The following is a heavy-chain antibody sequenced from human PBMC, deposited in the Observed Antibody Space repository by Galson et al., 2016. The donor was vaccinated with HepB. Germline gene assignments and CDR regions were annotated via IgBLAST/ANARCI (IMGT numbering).Heavy chain of an antibody. D-gene: IGHD2-2*01. CDR3: ATGVGYCVSTNCYADY. CDR2: ISSRSYI. CDR1: GFTFSSYT. V-gene: IGHV3-21*01. J-gene: IGHJ4*02. Sequence: SLRLSCAASGFTFSSYTMNWVRQAPGKGLEWVSSISSRSYIYYADSVKGRFTISRDNAKTSLYLQMNSLRAEDTAVYYCATGVGYCVSTNCYADYWGQGTLVTVSS.